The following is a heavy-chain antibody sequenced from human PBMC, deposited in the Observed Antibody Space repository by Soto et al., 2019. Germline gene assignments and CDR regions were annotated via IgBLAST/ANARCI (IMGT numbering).Heavy chain of an antibody. V-gene: IGHV1-3*01. CDR2: INAGNGNT. CDR1: GYTFTSYA. Sequence: QVQLVQSGAEVKKPGASVKVSCKASGYTFTSYAMHWVRQAPGQRLEWMGWINAGNGNTKYSQKFQGRVTITRDTSASTAYMELSSLRSEDTAVYYCARDRAAAGSQVDYYYGMDVWGQGTTVTVSS. CDR3: ARDRAAAGSQVDYYYGMDV. J-gene: IGHJ6*02. D-gene: IGHD6-13*01.